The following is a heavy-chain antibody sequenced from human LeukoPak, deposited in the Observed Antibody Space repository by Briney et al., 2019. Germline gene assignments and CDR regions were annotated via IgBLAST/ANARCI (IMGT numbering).Heavy chain of an antibody. D-gene: IGHD3-9*01. CDR1: GGSFSSYA. CDR2: IIPMFGTA. CDR3: TRSYYDLLTGFGDY. Sequence: SVKVSCKASGGSFSSYAISWVRQAPGQGLEGMGGIIPMFGTANYAQNFQGRVTITADESTSTAYMELSSLRSEDTAIYFCTRSYYDLLTGFGDYWGQGTLITVSS. J-gene: IGHJ4*02. V-gene: IGHV1-69*13.